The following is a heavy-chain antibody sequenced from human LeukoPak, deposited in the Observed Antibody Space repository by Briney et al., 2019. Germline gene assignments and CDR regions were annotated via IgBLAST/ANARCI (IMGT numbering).Heavy chain of an antibody. D-gene: IGHD3-16*01. J-gene: IGHJ3*02. Sequence: ASVTVSCKAYGYTFMSHGISWVRQAPGQGLEWMGWISGSSSNTNYAQRLQGRVTMTTDTSTTTAYMELRSLRSDDTAVYYCARATGTWGHDGFDIWGQGTMVTVSS. CDR1: GYTFMSHG. CDR2: ISGSSSNT. CDR3: ARATGTWGHDGFDI. V-gene: IGHV1-18*01.